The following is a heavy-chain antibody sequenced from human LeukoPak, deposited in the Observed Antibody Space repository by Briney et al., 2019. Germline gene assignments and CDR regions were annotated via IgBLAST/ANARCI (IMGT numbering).Heavy chain of an antibody. CDR2: IYPGDSDT. Sequence: GESLRISCKGSGYSFTTYWIGWVRQMPGKGLEWMGNIYPGDSDTRYNPSFQGQVTISADKSISTAYLQWSSLKASDTAIYYCARHYNFDYWGQGTLVTVSS. CDR1: GYSFTTYW. D-gene: IGHD4-11*01. V-gene: IGHV5-51*01. CDR3: ARHYNFDY. J-gene: IGHJ4*02.